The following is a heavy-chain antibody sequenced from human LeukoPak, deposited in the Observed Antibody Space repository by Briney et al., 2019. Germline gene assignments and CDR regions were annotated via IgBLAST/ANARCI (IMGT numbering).Heavy chain of an antibody. CDR2: TYYRSKWYN. D-gene: IGHD2-2*01. CDR3: ALGYCCSTSCYWFDP. Sequence: SQTLSLTCAISGDSVSSNSAAWIWLTQSPSRGLEWLGRTYYRSKWYNDYAVSVKSRITINPDTSKNQFSLKLNSVTPEGTAVCYCALGYCCSTSCYWFDPWGQGTLVTVSS. CDR1: GDSVSSNSAA. J-gene: IGHJ5*02. V-gene: IGHV6-1*01.